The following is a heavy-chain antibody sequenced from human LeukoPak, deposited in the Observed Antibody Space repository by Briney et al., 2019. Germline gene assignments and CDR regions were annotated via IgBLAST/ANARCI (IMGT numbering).Heavy chain of an antibody. J-gene: IGHJ4*02. D-gene: IGHD1-26*01. CDR3: ARERRGSYYGWDY. Sequence: PSETLSLTCTVSGGSISSYYWSWIRQPAGKGLEWIGHIYTSGSTNYNPSPKSRVTMSVDTSKNQFSLKLSSVTAADTAVDYCARERRGSYYGWDYWGQGTLVTVSS. CDR1: GGSISSYY. V-gene: IGHV4-4*07. CDR2: IYTSGST.